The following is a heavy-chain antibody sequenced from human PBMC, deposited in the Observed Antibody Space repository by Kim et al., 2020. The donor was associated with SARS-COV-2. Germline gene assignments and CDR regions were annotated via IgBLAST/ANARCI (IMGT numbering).Heavy chain of an antibody. V-gene: IGHV4-59*01. Sequence: SETLSLTCSVSGASIRGYHWGWIRQPPRKGLEWIGHVHDTVTTKYDPSFKSRVTISADFSKNQFSLRLTSVTVADTAVSYCAAYIEGRGGSGSWGQGTLVTVSS. CDR1: GASIRGYH. D-gene: IGHD3-10*01. CDR3: AAYIEGRGGSGS. CDR2: VHDTVTT. J-gene: IGHJ5*02.